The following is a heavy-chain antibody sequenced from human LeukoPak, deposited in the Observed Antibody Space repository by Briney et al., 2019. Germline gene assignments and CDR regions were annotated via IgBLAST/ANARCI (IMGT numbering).Heavy chain of an antibody. V-gene: IGHV4-59*01. CDR3: ARQEEYYDSSGYPYCYFDL. Sequence: SETLSLTCTVSGGSISSYYWSWIRQPPGNGLGWIGYIYYSGSTNYNPSLKSRVTISVDTSKNQFSLKLSSVTAADTAVYYCARQEEYYDSSGYPYCYFDLWGRGTLVTVSS. J-gene: IGHJ2*01. D-gene: IGHD3-22*01. CDR2: IYYSGST. CDR1: GGSISSYY.